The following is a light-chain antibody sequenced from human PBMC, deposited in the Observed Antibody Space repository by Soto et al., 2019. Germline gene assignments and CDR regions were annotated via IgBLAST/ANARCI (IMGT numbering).Light chain of an antibody. V-gene: IGKV3-15*01. CDR2: GAS. CDR1: QSVDTN. Sequence: EVVMTQSPATLSVSPGDRATLSCRASQSVDTNVSWYQQKPGQAPRLLVYGASTRATGIPARFTGFGSGTDFTLTSSGLQSDDFAVYYCQQYYNWPPYTFGQGTMLQIK. CDR3: QQYYNWPPYT. J-gene: IGKJ2*01.